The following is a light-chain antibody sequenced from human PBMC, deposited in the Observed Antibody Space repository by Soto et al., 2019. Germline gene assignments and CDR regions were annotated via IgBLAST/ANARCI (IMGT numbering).Light chain of an antibody. CDR1: SSDVGSYDL. V-gene: IGLV2-23*03. J-gene: IGLJ7*01. CDR3: CSYAGSSTFV. CDR2: EGT. Sequence: QSALTQPASVSGSPGQSITISCTGTSSDVGSYDLVSWYQQHPGKAPKLMIYEGTKRPSGVSSRFSGSKSGNTASLTISGRQAEDEADYYCCSYAGSSTFVFGGGTQLTVL.